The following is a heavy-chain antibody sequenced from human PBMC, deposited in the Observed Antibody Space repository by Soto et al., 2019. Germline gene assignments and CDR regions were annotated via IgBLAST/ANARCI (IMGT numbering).Heavy chain of an antibody. Sequence: EVQLLESGGGLVQPGGSLRLSCAASGFTFSSYAMSWVRQAPGKGLEWVSAISGSGGSTYYADSVKGRFTISRDNSKNTLYLQMNSLRAEDTAVYYWAKGQGWVGAFDYWGQGTLVTVSS. CDR1: GFTFSSYA. J-gene: IGHJ4*02. D-gene: IGHD3-10*01. CDR3: AKGQGWVGAFDY. CDR2: ISGSGGST. V-gene: IGHV3-23*01.